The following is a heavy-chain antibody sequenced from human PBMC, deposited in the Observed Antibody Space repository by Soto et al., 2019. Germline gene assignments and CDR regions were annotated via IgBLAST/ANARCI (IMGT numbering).Heavy chain of an antibody. CDR1: GFTFSSYS. Sequence: GGSLRLSCAASGFTFSSYSMNWVRQAPGKGLEWISSISSSSSYIYYADSVKGRFTISRDNAKNSLYLQMNSLRAEDTAVYYCARVQQWLVDSYGMDVWGQGTTVTVPS. D-gene: IGHD6-19*01. J-gene: IGHJ6*02. CDR2: ISSSSSYI. V-gene: IGHV3-21*01. CDR3: ARVQQWLVDSYGMDV.